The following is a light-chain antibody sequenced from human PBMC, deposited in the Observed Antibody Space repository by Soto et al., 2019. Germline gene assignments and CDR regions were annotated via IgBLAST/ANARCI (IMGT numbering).Light chain of an antibody. V-gene: IGLV1-40*01. CDR1: SSNIGAGYH. J-gene: IGLJ3*02. CDR2: GNS. CDR3: QSYGSSRSGLV. Sequence: QSVLTQPPSVSGAPGQRVTISCTGSSSNIGAGYHVHWYQQLPGTAPKLLIYGNSNRPSGVPDRFSGSKSGTSASLAITGPQAEDEAAYYRQSYGSSRSGLVVGGGTKVTVL.